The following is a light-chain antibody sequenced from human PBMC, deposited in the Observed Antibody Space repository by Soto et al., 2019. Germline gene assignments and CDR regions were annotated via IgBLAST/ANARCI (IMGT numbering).Light chain of an antibody. CDR1: SSDVGGYNY. CDR2: DVS. CDR3: SSYTSISTLV. Sequence: QSARTQPASVSGSPGQSITISCTGTSSDVGGYNYVSWYQQHPDKVPKLMIYDVSNRPPGVSNRFSGSKSGNTASLTISGLQAEDEADYYCSSYTSISTLVFGTGTRSPS. V-gene: IGLV2-14*01. J-gene: IGLJ1*01.